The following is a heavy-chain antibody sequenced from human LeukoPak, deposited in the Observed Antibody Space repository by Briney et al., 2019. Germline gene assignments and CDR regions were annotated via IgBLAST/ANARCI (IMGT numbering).Heavy chain of an antibody. Sequence: GASVKVSCKASGYTFTGYYMHWVRQAPGQGLEWMGWIIPILGTANYAQKFQGRVTITADESTSTAYMELSSLRSEDTAVYYCATRGSSAGNWYFDLWGRGTLVTVSS. CDR2: IIPILGTA. CDR3: ATRGSSAGNWYFDL. CDR1: GYTFTGYY. D-gene: IGHD6-6*01. V-gene: IGHV1-69*11. J-gene: IGHJ2*01.